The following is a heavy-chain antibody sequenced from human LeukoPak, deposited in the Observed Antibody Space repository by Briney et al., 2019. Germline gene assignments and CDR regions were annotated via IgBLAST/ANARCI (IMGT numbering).Heavy chain of an antibody. CDR1: GFTFSSYW. CDR3: ARARGSRPSRSSRIDY. D-gene: IGHD6-13*01. Sequence: PGGSLRLSCAASGFTFSSYWMHWVGQAPGKGLVWVSRINSDGSSTSYADSVKGRFTISRDNAKNTLYLQMNSLRAEDTAVYYCARARGSRPSRSSRIDYWGQGTLVTVSS. CDR2: INSDGSST. V-gene: IGHV3-74*01. J-gene: IGHJ4*02.